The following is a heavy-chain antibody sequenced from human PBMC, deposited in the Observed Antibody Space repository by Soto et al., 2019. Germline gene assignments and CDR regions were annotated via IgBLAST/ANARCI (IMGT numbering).Heavy chain of an antibody. V-gene: IGHV4-59*08. D-gene: IGHD3-22*01. J-gene: IGHJ4*01. CDR1: GGSISGYY. CDR2: IYSIGTT. Sequence: SETLSLTCTFSGGSISGYYWSWLRQPPGKGLEWIGYIYSIGTTTYNPSLKSRVTISVDASKSQFSLNLRSVTAADTAVYYCARLGDYYQAFDYLGHGALVTVSS. CDR3: ARLGDYYQAFDY.